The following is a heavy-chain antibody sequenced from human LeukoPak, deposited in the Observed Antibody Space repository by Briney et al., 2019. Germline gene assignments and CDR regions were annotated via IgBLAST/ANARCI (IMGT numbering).Heavy chain of an antibody. J-gene: IGHJ4*02. Sequence: SETLSLTCTVSGDSITGHFWSWIRQTPAKGLEWIGYIHYSGTTNYSPSLKSRVTISVDSSKSRFSLRLTSVTAADTAVYYCAREDGYWGQGTLVTVSS. CDR1: GDSITGHF. CDR2: IHYSGTT. CDR3: AREDGY. V-gene: IGHV4-59*11.